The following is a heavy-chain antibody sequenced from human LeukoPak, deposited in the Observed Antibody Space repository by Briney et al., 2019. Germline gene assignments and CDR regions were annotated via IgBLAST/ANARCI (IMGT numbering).Heavy chain of an antibody. CDR3: AREHSSSWDQFDY. J-gene: IGHJ4*02. CDR2: IYYSGST. V-gene: IGHV4-59*01. D-gene: IGHD6-13*01. Sequence: SETLSLTCTVSGGSISSYYWSWIRQPPGKGLEWIGYIYYSGSTNYNPSLKSRVTISVDTSKNQFSLKLSSVTAADTAVYYCAREHSSSWDQFDYWGQGTLVTVSS. CDR1: GGSISSYY.